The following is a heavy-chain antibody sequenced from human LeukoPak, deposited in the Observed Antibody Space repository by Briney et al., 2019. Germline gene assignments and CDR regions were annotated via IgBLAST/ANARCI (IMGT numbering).Heavy chain of an antibody. CDR3: ARCERAAQPPFDY. CDR2: IYHSGST. CDR1: GYSISSGYY. Sequence: SETLSLTCAVSGYSISSGYYWGWIRQPPGKGLEWIGSIYHSGSTYYNPSLKSRVTISVDTSKNQFSLKLSSVTAADTAVYYCARCERAAQPPFDYWGQGTLVTVSS. D-gene: IGHD6-13*01. V-gene: IGHV4-38-2*01. J-gene: IGHJ4*02.